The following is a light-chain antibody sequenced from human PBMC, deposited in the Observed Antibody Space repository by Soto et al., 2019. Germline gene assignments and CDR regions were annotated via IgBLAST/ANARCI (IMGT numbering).Light chain of an antibody. V-gene: IGKV3-20*01. CDR1: QSVSSSY. CDR2: GAS. J-gene: IGKJ5*01. Sequence: EIVLTQSPGTLSLSPGEGATLSCRASQSVSSSYIAWYHQRPGQTPSLLIYGASTRATGIPDRFSGSGSGTHFTLTISRLEPGDFAVYYCQHFGGTTFTFGQGTRLEI. CDR3: QHFGGTTFT.